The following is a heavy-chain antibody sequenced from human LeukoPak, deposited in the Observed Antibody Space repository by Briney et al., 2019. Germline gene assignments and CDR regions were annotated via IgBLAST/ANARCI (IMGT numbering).Heavy chain of an antibody. CDR1: GYTFSSYG. CDR3: AKGSPPRAAAGTRGIY. CDR2: IRYDGSNK. J-gene: IGHJ4*02. D-gene: IGHD6-13*01. V-gene: IGHV3-30*02. Sequence: GGSLRLSCAASGYTFSSYGMHWVRQAPGQGLEWVAFIRYDGSNKYYADSVKGRFTISRDNSKNTLYLQMNSLRAEDTAVYYCAKGSPPRAAAGTRGIYWGQGTLVTVSS.